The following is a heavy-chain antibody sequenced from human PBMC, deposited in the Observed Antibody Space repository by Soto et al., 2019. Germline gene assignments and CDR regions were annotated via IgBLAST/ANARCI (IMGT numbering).Heavy chain of an antibody. CDR3: ARSVEGHFDY. J-gene: IGHJ4*02. CDR1: GFPFSIYS. V-gene: IGHV3-48*02. Sequence: EVQLVESGGGLVQPGGSPRLSCAASGFPFSIYSMNWVRQAPGKGLEWFSYITSDTNTINYADSVKGRFTISRDNAKNSLYLQMNSLRDEDTAVSFCARSVEGHFDYWGQGTVVTVSS. CDR2: ITSDTNTI. D-gene: IGHD6-19*01.